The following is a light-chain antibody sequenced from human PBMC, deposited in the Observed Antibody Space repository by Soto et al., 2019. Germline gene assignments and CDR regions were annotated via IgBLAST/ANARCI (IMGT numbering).Light chain of an antibody. CDR3: QQYDNLPLT. CDR1: QDISNY. Sequence: DIHVTQSPSALYASSGDIVTITWQASQDISNYLNWYQQKPGKAPKLLIYDASNLETGVPSRFSGSGSGTDFTFTISSLQPEDIATYYCQQYDNLPLTFGGGTQGGYQ. CDR2: DAS. V-gene: IGKV1-33*01. J-gene: IGKJ4*01.